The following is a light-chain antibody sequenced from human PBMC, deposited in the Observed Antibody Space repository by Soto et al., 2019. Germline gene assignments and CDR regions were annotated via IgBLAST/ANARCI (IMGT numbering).Light chain of an antibody. CDR2: EDN. CDR1: SCNIGGNS. CDR3: GSWDSSLSAYV. V-gene: IGLV1-51*01. J-gene: IGLJ1*01. Sequence: QSVLTQAPAVSAAPGQKVTISCPGSSCNIGGNSVSWYQQLPGTAPKLLIYEDNKRPSGIPDRFSGSKSGTSATLGITGFQTGDEADYYCGSWDSSLSAYVFGTGTKATVL.